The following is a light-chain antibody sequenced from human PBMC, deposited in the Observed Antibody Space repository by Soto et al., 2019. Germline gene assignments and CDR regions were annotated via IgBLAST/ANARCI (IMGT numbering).Light chain of an antibody. V-gene: IGKV3-20*01. J-gene: IGKJ1*01. Sequence: EIVLTQSPAILSLSPGERANLSCRASQSVSSSYLAWYQQKPGQAPRLLIYGASNRATGIPDRISGSGSGTDFTLTISRLEPEDFATYYCQQYNSFPRTFGQGTKVDIK. CDR3: QQYNSFPRT. CDR2: GAS. CDR1: QSVSSSY.